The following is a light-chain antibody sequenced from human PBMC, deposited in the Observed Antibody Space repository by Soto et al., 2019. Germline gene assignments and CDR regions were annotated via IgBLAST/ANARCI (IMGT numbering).Light chain of an antibody. CDR1: QSVGNNY. J-gene: IGKJ1*01. CDR2: GAS. CDR3: QQYAGSPPRT. Sequence: EIVLTQSPGTLSLSPGERASLSCRASQSVGNNYLAWYQQKPGQAPRLLIFGASSRATGIPDRFSGSGSGTDFTLTISSLEPEDFAVYYCQQYAGSPPRTFGRGTKVEIK. V-gene: IGKV3-20*01.